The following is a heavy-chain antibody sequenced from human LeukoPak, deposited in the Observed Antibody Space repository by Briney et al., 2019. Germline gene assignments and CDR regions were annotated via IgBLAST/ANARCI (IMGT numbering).Heavy chain of an antibody. CDR3: AKDTRDYEVLTGSGGIDY. J-gene: IGHJ4*02. CDR1: GFTFSSYG. Sequence: GGSLRLSCAASGFTFSSYGMHWVRQAPGKGLEWVSGISGSGGNTYYADSLKGRFTISRDNSKSTLFLQMNSLRAEDTAVYFCAKDTRDYEVLTGSGGIDYWGQGTLVTVDS. D-gene: IGHD3-9*01. V-gene: IGHV3-23*01. CDR2: ISGSGGNT.